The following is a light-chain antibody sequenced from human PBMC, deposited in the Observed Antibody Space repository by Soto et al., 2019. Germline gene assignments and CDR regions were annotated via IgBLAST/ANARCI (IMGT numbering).Light chain of an antibody. Sequence: ETLMTPSPATLSLSPVERATLSCRASQSVGSYFAWYQQKPGQTPRLLIYDTSYRATGIPARFSGSGSGTDFALTISGLEPEDFAVYYCQQRTNWPWTFGQGTKVDIK. CDR2: DTS. CDR1: QSVGSY. V-gene: IGKV3-11*01. J-gene: IGKJ1*01. CDR3: QQRTNWPWT.